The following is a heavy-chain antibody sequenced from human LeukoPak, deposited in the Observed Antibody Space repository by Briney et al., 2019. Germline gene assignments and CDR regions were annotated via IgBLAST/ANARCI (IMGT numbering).Heavy chain of an antibody. CDR3: ATHIVVVTAMVDY. J-gene: IGHJ4*02. CDR2: IYYSGST. Sequence: SETLSLTCTVPGGSISSSSYYWGWIRQPPGKGLEWIGSIYYSGSTYYNPSLKSRVTISVDTSKNQFSLKLSSVTAADTAVYYCATHIVVVTAMVDYWGQGTLVTVSS. V-gene: IGHV4-39*01. D-gene: IGHD2-21*02. CDR1: GGSISSSSYY.